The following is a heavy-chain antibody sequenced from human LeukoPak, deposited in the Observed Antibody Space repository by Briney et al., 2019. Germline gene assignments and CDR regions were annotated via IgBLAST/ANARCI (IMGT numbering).Heavy chain of an antibody. V-gene: IGHV3-53*01. Sequence: GGSLRLSCAASGFTVITNYISWVRQAPGKGLEWVSVIYTGGSTYYADSVKGRFTISRDNSKNTVYLQMNSLRAEDTAVYYCAKDYCRGGNCPLPFFDSWGQGTLVTVSS. CDR2: IYTGGST. D-gene: IGHD2-15*01. J-gene: IGHJ4*02. CDR1: GFTVITNY. CDR3: AKDYCRGGNCPLPFFDS.